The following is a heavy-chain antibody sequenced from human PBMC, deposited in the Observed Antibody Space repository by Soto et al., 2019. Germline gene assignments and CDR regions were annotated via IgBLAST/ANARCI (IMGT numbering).Heavy chain of an antibody. CDR2: IYHSGST. J-gene: IGHJ4*02. Sequence: SGSLSLTCAVSGVSISSGGYSWSWIRQPPGKGLEWIGYIYHSGSTYYNPSLKSRVTISVDRSKNQFSLKLSSVTAADTAVYYCARAPARYYYDSSGYYYGDYFDYWGQGTLVTVSS. V-gene: IGHV4-30-2*01. CDR3: ARAPARYYYDSSGYYYGDYFDY. D-gene: IGHD3-22*01. CDR1: GVSISSGGYS.